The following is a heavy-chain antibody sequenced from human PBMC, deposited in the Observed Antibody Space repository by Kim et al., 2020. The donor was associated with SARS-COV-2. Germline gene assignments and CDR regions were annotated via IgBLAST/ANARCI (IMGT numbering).Heavy chain of an antibody. Sequence: KQDGCLSHYVDSVKSRLTIARDNANTLVYLQMNSLRAEDTAFYYCVREWTYWGQGTLVTVSS. CDR3: VREWTY. J-gene: IGHJ4*02. V-gene: IGHV3-7*03. CDR2: KQDGCLS.